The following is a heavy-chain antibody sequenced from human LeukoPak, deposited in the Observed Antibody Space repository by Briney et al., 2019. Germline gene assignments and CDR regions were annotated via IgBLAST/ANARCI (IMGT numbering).Heavy chain of an antibody. J-gene: IGHJ4*02. CDR3: ARVATFHFDY. CDR1: GGSFSGYY. CDR2: INHSGST. Sequence: PSETLSLTCAVYGGSFSGYYWSWIRQPPGKGLEWIGEINHSGSTNYNPSLKSRVTISVDTSKNQFSLKLSSVTAADTAVYYCARVATFHFDYWGQGTLVTVSS. V-gene: IGHV4-34*01. D-gene: IGHD5-12*01.